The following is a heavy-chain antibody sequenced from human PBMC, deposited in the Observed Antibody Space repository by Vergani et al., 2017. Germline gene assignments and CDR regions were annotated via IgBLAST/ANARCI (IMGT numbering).Heavy chain of an antibody. CDR3: AKDGTMVRGVIGCFDY. CDR2: ISGSGGST. CDR1: GFTFSSYA. J-gene: IGHJ4*02. V-gene: IGHV3-23*01. D-gene: IGHD3-10*01. Sequence: EVQLLESGGGLVQPGGSLRLSCAASGFTFSSYAMSWVRQAPGKGVEWVSAISGSGGSTYYADSVKGRFTISRDNSKNTLYLQMNSLRAEDTAVYYCAKDGTMVRGVIGCFDYWGQGTLVTVSS.